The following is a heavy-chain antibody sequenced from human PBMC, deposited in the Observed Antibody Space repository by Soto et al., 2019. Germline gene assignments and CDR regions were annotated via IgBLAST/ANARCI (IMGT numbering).Heavy chain of an antibody. V-gene: IGHV3-9*01. CDR3: AKEKISTSCCNWFDP. CDR2: ISWNSASI. Sequence: SLRLSCAASGFTFDDYAMHWVRQAPGKGPEWVSGISWNSASIGYADSVKGRFTISRDNAKKSLYLQMNSLKADDTAVYYCAKEKISTSCCNWFDPWGQGTLVTVSS. J-gene: IGHJ5*02. CDR1: GFTFDDYA. D-gene: IGHD2-2*01.